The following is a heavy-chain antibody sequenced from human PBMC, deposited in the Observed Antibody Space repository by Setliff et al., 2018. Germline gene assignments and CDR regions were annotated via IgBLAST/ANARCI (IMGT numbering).Heavy chain of an antibody. D-gene: IGHD3-22*01. J-gene: IGHJ3*02. CDR3: ATRTYYDSNGYYYAIAGPFDI. Sequence: PSETLSLTCTVSAGSISSYYWSWIRQPPGKGLEWIGYIYYSGSTYYSPSLKRRVTISVDTFKNQFSLKLSSVTAADTAVYYCATRTYYDSNGYYYAIAGPFDIWGQGTMVTVSS. V-gene: IGHV4-59*04. CDR1: AGSISSYY. CDR2: IYYSGST.